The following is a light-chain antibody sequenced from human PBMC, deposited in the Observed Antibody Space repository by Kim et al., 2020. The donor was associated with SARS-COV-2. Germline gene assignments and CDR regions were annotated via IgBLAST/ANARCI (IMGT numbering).Light chain of an antibody. V-gene: IGKV3-11*01. CDR1: QSVSSY. CDR3: QQRSNWPPLT. Sequence: APGGRAALSCRASQSVSSYLAWYQQRPGQAPRLLIYDASNRATGIPARFSGSGSGTDFTLTINSLEPEDSAVYYCQQRSNWPPLTFGGGTKVEIK. J-gene: IGKJ4*01. CDR2: DAS.